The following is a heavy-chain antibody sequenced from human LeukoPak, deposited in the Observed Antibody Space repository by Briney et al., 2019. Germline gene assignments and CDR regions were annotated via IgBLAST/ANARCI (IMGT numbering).Heavy chain of an antibody. CDR2: ITSSGGST. J-gene: IGHJ3*02. D-gene: IGHD2-8*02. CDR3: AKGSLTIWYAFDI. CDR1: GFTFSRYV. V-gene: IGHV3-23*05. Sequence: VASLRLSCAASGFTFSRYVMSWVRQAPGKGGGWGSNITSSGGSTYYADSVKGGFTISRDNSKNTLFLQTNSLRAEDTAVYYCAKGSLTIWYAFDIWGQGTMVTVSS.